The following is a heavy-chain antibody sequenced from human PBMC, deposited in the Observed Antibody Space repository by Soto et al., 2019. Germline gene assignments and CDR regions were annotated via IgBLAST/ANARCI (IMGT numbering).Heavy chain of an antibody. V-gene: IGHV3-30-3*01. J-gene: IGHJ4*02. Sequence: QVQLVESGGGVVQPGRSLRLSCAASGFTFSSYAMHWVRQAPGKGLEWVAVISYDGSNKYYADSVKGRFTISRDNSKNTLYLQMNSLRAEDTAVYYCARVVAAAGYFDYWGQGTLVTVSS. CDR1: GFTFSSYA. D-gene: IGHD6-13*01. CDR2: ISYDGSNK. CDR3: ARVVAAAGYFDY.